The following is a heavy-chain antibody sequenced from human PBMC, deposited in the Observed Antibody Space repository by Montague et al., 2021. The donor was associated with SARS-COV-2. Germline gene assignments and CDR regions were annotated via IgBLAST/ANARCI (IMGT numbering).Heavy chain of an antibody. CDR2: VDYSGLT. D-gene: IGHD3-10*01. J-gene: IGHJ3*02. CDR1: RDSISSHNYF. V-gene: IGHV4-39*07. CDR3: AKDGEALAWGTFDI. Sequence: SETLSLTCTVSRDSISSHNYFWAWIRQPPGKGLVGIGSVDYSGLTFYNPTLESRVTISVDTSKKQFSLKVNSVTAADTAVYYCAKDGEALAWGTFDIWGQGTMVTVSS.